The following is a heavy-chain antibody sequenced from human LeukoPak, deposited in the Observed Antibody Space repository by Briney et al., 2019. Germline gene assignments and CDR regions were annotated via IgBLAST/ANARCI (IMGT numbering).Heavy chain of an antibody. CDR2: IRTEADGGTA. Sequence: GGSLRLSCVVSGFSFTNAWMSWVRQAPGKGLDWVGRIRTEADGGTADYAAPVKGRFTISRDDSKNTLFLQMNSLESEDTAVYYCTKTSPHFDYWGQGILVTVSS. V-gene: IGHV3-15*05. CDR1: GFSFTNAW. CDR3: TKTSPHFDY. J-gene: IGHJ4*02.